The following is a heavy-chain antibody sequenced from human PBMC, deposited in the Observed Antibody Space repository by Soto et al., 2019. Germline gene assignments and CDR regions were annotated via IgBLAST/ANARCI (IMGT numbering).Heavy chain of an antibody. V-gene: IGHV3-23*01. J-gene: IGHJ6*02. CDR1: GFTFSSYA. Sequence: EVQLLESGGGLVQPGGSLRLSCAASGFTFSSYAMSWVRQAPGKGLEWVSAISGSGGSTYYADSVKGRFTISRDTSKNTLYLQRNSLRADDTAVYYGAKAMDKQLRNYYYYAMDVWGQGTTVTVSS. D-gene: IGHD6-6*01. CDR2: ISGSGGST. CDR3: AKAMDKQLRNYYYYAMDV.